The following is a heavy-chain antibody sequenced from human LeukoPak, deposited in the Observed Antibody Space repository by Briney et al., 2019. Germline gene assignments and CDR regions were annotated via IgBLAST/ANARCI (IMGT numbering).Heavy chain of an antibody. CDR1: GFTFSSYS. CDR2: ISSSSSYI. Sequence: PGGSLRLSCAASGFTFSSYSMNWVRQAPGKGLEWVSSISSSSSYIYYADSVKGRFTISRDNAKNSLYLQMNSLRAEDTAVYYCSSPHYDILTGSTWGQGTLVTVSS. CDR3: SSPHYDILTGST. D-gene: IGHD3-9*01. V-gene: IGHV3-21*01. J-gene: IGHJ5*02.